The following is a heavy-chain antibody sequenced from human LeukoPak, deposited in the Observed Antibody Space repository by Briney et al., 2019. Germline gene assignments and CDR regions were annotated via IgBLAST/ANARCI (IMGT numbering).Heavy chain of an antibody. D-gene: IGHD7-27*01. V-gene: IGHV3-23*01. CDR2: ISGGGVST. CDR1: GFTFSNYA. J-gene: IGHJ4*02. Sequence: GGSLRLSCAASGFTFSNYAMSWVRQAPGKGLEWVSAISGGGVSTYYADSVKGRFTISRDNSKNTLYLQMNSLRAEDTAVYYCAKDLGPYYFDYWGQGTLVTVSS. CDR3: AKDLGPYYFDY.